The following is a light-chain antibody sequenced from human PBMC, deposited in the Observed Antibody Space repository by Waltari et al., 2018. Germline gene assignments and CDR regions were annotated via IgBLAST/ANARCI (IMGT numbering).Light chain of an antibody. CDR2: KTN. CDR3: AAWDDSLSRVI. Sequence: QSVLTQPPSASGTPGQRVTISCSGSSSNIGNNYVYWYQEFPGTAPKLLIDKTNQRSSGVPDRCSGSKSGTSMSLAISGLRTEDEADYYCAAWDDSLSRVIFGGGTKLTVL. CDR1: SSNIGNNY. J-gene: IGLJ2*01. V-gene: IGLV1-47*01.